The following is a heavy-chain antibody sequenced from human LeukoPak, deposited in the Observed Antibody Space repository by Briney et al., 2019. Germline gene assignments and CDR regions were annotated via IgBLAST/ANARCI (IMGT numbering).Heavy chain of an antibody. D-gene: IGHD2-2*01. CDR1: GYTFTSYY. CDR3: ARERGRIVVVPAARNWFDP. CDR2: INPNSGGT. Sequence: GASVKVSCKASGYTFTSYYMHWVRQAPGQGLEWMGRINPNSGGTNYAQKFQGRVTMTRDTSISTAYMELSRLRSDDTAVYYCARERGRIVVVPAARNWFDPWGQGTLVTVSS. V-gene: IGHV1-2*06. J-gene: IGHJ5*02.